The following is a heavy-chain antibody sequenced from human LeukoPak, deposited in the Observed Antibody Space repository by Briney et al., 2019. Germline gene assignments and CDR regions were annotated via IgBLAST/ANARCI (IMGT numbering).Heavy chain of an antibody. CDR1: GFTFSTYH. V-gene: IGHV3-21*01. Sequence: GGSLRLSCVVSGFTFSTYHMNWVRQAPGKGLEWVSSISSSSSYVYYADSVKGRFTISRDNAKNSLYLQMNSLRAEDTAVYYCARGAVELSYWGQGTLVTVSS. CDR3: ARGAVELSY. CDR2: ISSSSSYV. D-gene: IGHD3-10*01. J-gene: IGHJ4*02.